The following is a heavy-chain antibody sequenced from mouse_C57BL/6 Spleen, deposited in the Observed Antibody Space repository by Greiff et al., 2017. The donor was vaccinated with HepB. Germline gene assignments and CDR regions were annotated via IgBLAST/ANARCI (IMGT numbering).Heavy chain of an antibody. CDR2: IYPGSGST. Sequence: QVQLKESGAELVKPGASVKMSCKASGYTFTSYWITWVKQRPGQGLEWIGDIYPGSGSTNYNEKFKSKATLTVDTSSSTAYMQLSSLTSEDSAVYYCARDGSSYGWYFEVWGTGTTVTVSS. J-gene: IGHJ1*03. V-gene: IGHV1-55*01. CDR3: ARDGSSYGWYFEV. CDR1: GYTFTSYW. D-gene: IGHD1-1*01.